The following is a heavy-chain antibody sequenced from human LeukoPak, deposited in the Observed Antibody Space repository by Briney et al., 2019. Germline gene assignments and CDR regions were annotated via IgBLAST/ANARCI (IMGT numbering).Heavy chain of an antibody. D-gene: IGHD2-2*02. J-gene: IGHJ4*02. Sequence: GGSLRLSCAASGFAFSSYSMTWVRQAPGMGLEYVSGISSDGGRTYYANSVKGRFIISRDNSKNTVYLQMGSLRAEDMAVYYCARADSSSSSCYTVSYWGQGTLVTVSS. CDR1: GFAFSSYS. CDR3: ARADSSSSSCYTVSY. CDR2: ISSDGGRT. V-gene: IGHV3-64*01.